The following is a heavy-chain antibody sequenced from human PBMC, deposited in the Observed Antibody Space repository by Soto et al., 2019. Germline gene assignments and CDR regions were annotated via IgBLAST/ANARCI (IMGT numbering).Heavy chain of an antibody. Sequence: PGGSLRLSCAASGFTFSSYAMSWVRQAPGKGLEWVSAISGSGGSTYYADSVKGRFTISRDNSKNTLYLQMNSLRAEDTAVYYCAKIISYDFWSGLTRSYYYYGMDVWGQGTTVTVSS. CDR2: ISGSGGST. D-gene: IGHD3-3*01. J-gene: IGHJ6*02. V-gene: IGHV3-23*01. CDR3: AKIISYDFWSGLTRSYYYYGMDV. CDR1: GFTFSSYA.